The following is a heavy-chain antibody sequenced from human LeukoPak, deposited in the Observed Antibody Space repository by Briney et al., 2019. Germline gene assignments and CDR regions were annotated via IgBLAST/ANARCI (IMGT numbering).Heavy chain of an antibody. CDR3: ARVVGYGSRKGFDY. CDR1: GGSFSGYY. V-gene: IGHV4-34*01. J-gene: IGHJ4*02. CDR2: INHSGST. Sequence: SETLSLTCAVYGGSFSGYYWSWIRQPPGKGLEWIGEINHSGSTNYNPSLKSRVTISVDTSKNQFSLKLSSVTAADTAVYYCARVVGYGSRKGFDYWGQGTLVTVSS. D-gene: IGHD3-10*01.